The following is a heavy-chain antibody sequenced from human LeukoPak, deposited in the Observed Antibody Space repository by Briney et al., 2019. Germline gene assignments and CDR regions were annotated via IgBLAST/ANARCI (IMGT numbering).Heavy chain of an antibody. CDR2: IRYDGSNK. CDR1: GFTFSSYG. J-gene: IGHJ6*02. Sequence: GGSLRLSCAASGFTFSSYGMHWVRQAPGKGLEWVAFIRYDGSNKYYADSVKGRFTISRDNAKNSLYLQMNSLRAEDTAEDTAVYYCARSFGRYDILTGPPTGMDVWGQGTTVTVSS. D-gene: IGHD3-9*01. V-gene: IGHV3-30*02. CDR3: ARSFGRYDILTGPPTGMDV.